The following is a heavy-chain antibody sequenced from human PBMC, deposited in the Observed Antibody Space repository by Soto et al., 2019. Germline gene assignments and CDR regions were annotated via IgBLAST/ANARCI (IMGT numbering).Heavy chain of an antibody. CDR3: AQGPITPDMNTIFGVSSRGVDY. V-gene: IGHV3-30*18. D-gene: IGHD3-3*01. CDR1: GFTFSSYG. CDR2: ISYDGDNK. J-gene: IGHJ4*02. Sequence: QVQLVQSGGGVVQPGRYLRLSCAVSGFTFSSYGMHWVRQAPGKGLEWVAVISYDGDNKYYADSVNGRVTSSRDNSRNTLSLQLNSLRAEDTAVYYCAQGPITPDMNTIFGVSSRGVDYWGQGTLVTVSS.